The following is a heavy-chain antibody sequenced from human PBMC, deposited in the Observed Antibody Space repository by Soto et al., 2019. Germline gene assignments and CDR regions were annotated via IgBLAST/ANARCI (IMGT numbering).Heavy chain of an antibody. J-gene: IGHJ3*02. CDR3: ARGHITIFGVVMGDAFDI. CDR1: GGTFSSYA. Sequence: QVQLVQSGAEVKKPGSSVKVSCKASGGTFSSYAISWVRQAPGQGLEWMGGIIPIFGTANYAQKFQGRVTITADESTSTAYMELSSLRSEDTAEYYCARGHITIFGVVMGDAFDIWGQGTMVTVSS. CDR2: IIPIFGTA. V-gene: IGHV1-69*12. D-gene: IGHD3-3*01.